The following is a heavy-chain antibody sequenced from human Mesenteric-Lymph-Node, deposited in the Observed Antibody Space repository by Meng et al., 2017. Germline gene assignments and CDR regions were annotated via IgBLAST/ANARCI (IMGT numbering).Heavy chain of an antibody. CDR1: GGSFSGYY. V-gene: IGHV4-34*12. CDR2: VVYSGTT. Sequence: GQLQQVGAGLLKPSETLSLTCAGYGGSFSGYYWSWIRQPPGEGLEWIGSVVYSGTTYYTSSLKSRVSISVDTSKNQFSLKLSSVTAADTAVYFCARHHHSPTFDYWGQGTLVTVSS. J-gene: IGHJ4*02. CDR3: ARHHHSPTFDY. D-gene: IGHD1-14*01.